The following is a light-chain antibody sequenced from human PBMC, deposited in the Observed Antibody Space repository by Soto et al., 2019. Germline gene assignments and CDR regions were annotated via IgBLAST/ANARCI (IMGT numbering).Light chain of an antibody. Sequence: EIVMTQSPATLSVSPGERATLSCRASQSVSSNLAWYQQKPGQAPRLLIYGASTRATGIPARFSGSGSGTECTLTIISLQTDDFAAYYWQQYNNWPPWTFGQGTKVEIK. J-gene: IGKJ1*01. CDR2: GAS. V-gene: IGKV3-15*01. CDR3: QQYNNWPPWT. CDR1: QSVSSN.